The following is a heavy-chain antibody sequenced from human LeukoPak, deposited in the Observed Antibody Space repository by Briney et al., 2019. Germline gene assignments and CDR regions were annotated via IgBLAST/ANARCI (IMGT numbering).Heavy chain of an antibody. CDR3: AKGGISARPGLAH. J-gene: IGHJ5*02. V-gene: IGHV3-23*01. CDR2: ISESGST. CDR1: GFTFSIYA. Sequence: GGSLRLSCAASGFTFSIYAMSWVRQAPGKGLEWVSSISESGSTYHSDSAKGRFTISIENYKNTMYLQLNSMRAEDTAVYYCAKGGISARPGLAHWGQGTLVTVSS. D-gene: IGHD6-6*01.